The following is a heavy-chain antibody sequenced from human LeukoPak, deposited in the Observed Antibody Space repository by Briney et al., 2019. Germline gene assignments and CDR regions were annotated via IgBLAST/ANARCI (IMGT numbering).Heavy chain of an antibody. V-gene: IGHV4-39*01. CDR2: IYYSGST. J-gene: IGHJ4*02. CDR3: ARALVVVITD. CDR1: GGSISSSSYY. Sequence: PSETLSLTCTVSGGSISSSSYYWGWIRQPPGKGLEWIGSIYYSGSTYYNPSLKSRVTISVDTSKNQFSLKLSSAIAADTAVYYCARALVVVITDWGQGTLVTVSS. D-gene: IGHD3-22*01.